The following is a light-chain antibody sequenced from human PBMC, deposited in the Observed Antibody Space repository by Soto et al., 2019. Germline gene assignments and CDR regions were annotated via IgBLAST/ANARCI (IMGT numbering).Light chain of an antibody. CDR3: SSYTTSNTRQIV. Sequence: QSVLTQPASVSESPGQSITISCTGTSSDVGGYNYVSWYQHHPGKAPKLMIYDVSNRPSGVSNRFSGSKSGNTASLTISGLQPEDEADYYCSSYTTSNTRQIVLGTGTKATVL. CDR1: SSDVGGYNY. V-gene: IGLV2-14*03. CDR2: DVS. J-gene: IGLJ1*01.